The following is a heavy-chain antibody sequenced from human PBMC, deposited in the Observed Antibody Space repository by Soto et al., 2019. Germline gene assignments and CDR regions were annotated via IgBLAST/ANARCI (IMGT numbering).Heavy chain of an antibody. CDR3: AKPYCSGGSCRRYYYYMDV. V-gene: IGHV3-23*01. CDR2: ISGSGGST. CDR1: GFTFSSYA. J-gene: IGHJ6*03. Sequence: GESLKISCAASGFTFSSYAMSWVRQAPGKGLEWVSAISGSGGSTYYADSVKGRFTISRDNSKNTLYLQMNSLRAEDTAVYYCAKPYCSGGSCRRYYYYMDVWGKGTTVTVSS. D-gene: IGHD2-15*01.